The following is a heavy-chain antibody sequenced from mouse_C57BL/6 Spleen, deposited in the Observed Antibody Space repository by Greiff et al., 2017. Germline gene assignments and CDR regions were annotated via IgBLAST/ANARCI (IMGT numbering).Heavy chain of an antibody. V-gene: IGHV2-2*01. J-gene: IGHJ3*01. CDR3: ARKVSRYDYPAWFAY. Sequence: QVQLQQSGPGLVQPSQSLSITCTVSGFSLTSYGVHWVRQSRGKGLEWLGVIWSGGSTDYNAAFIYRLSISKDNSKSQVFFKMNSLQADDTAIYYCARKVSRYDYPAWFAYWGQGTLVTVSA. D-gene: IGHD2-4*01. CDR2: IWSGGST. CDR1: GFSLTSYG.